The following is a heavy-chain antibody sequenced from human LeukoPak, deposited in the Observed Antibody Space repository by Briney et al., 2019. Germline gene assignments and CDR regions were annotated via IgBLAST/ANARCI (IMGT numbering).Heavy chain of an antibody. V-gene: IGHV3-49*04. CDR2: IRTKAYGGRK. J-gene: IGHJ4*02. Sequence: GGSLRLSCTASGFTFGDFAMSWVRQAPGKGLEWVGFIRTKAYGGRKEYAASVKGRFTISRDDSKSIAYLQMNSLKTEDTAVYYCTRGRGYTYGYCFDYWGQGTLVTVSS. CDR3: TRGRGYTYGYCFDY. CDR1: GFTFGDFA. D-gene: IGHD5-18*01.